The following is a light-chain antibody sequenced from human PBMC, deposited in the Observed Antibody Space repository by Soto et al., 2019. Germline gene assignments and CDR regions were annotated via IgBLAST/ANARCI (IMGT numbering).Light chain of an antibody. CDR1: SSNNGAGYA. J-gene: IGLJ2*01. V-gene: IGLV1-40*01. CDR3: QSYDSSLSGVV. CDR2: GNN. Sequence: QSVLTQPPSVSGAPGQRVTISCTGSSSNNGAGYAVHWYQQLPGTVPKLLNYGNNNRPEGVPDRVSGSNSGASASLAITGLQAEDEADYYCQSYDSSLSGVVFGGGTKVTVL.